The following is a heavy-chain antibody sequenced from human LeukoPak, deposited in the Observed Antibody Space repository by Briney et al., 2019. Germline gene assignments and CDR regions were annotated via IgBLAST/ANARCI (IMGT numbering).Heavy chain of an antibody. Sequence: PSETLSLTCAVYGGSFSGYYWSWIRQPPGKGLEWIGEINHSGSTNYNPSLKSRVTISVDTSKNQFSLKLSSVTAADTAVYYCASLRIRGYCTSTSCYPRGQGTLVTVSS. CDR3: ASLRIRGYCTSTSCYP. CDR1: GGSFSGYY. D-gene: IGHD2-2*01. J-gene: IGHJ5*02. V-gene: IGHV4-34*01. CDR2: INHSGST.